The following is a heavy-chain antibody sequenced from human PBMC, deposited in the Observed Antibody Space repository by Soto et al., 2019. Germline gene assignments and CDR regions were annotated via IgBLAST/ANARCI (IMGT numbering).Heavy chain of an antibody. CDR3: SKVLSELVPRYFDT. V-gene: IGHV1-46*01. Sequence: QVQLVQSGAEVKKPGASVRVSCKASGYTFTTYDIHWVRQAPGLGLEWMGIINPGGGITSYAQKFKGRITKTRDTSTSTVYMELSSLRSEDTAMYYCSKVLSELVPRYFDTWGQGTLVTVSS. D-gene: IGHD6-13*01. J-gene: IGHJ4*02. CDR1: GYTFTTYD. CDR2: INPGGGIT.